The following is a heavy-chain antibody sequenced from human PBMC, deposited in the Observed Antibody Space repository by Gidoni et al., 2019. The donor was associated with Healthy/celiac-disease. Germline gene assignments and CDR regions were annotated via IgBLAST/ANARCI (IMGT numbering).Heavy chain of an antibody. J-gene: IGHJ4*02. CDR2: IYSGGST. CDR3: ATTVNYYDSSGGFDY. V-gene: IGHV3-66*01. Sequence: EVQLVESGGGLVQPGGSLRLSCAASGFPVSSNYMSWVRQAQGKGLEWVSVIYSGGSTYYADSVKGRFTISSDNAKNTLYLQMNSLRAEDTAVYYCATTVNYYDSSGGFDYWGQGTLVTVSS. D-gene: IGHD3-22*01. CDR1: GFPVSSNY.